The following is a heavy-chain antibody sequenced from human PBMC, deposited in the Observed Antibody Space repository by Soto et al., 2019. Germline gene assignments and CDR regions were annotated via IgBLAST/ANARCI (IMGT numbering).Heavy chain of an antibody. CDR2: MNPNSGNT. J-gene: IGHJ5*02. V-gene: IGHV1-8*01. CDR3: ARGRCCMSTSCYPNWFDP. CDR1: GYTLTSYD. Sequence: ASVKVSCKASGYTLTSYDINWVRQATGQGLEWMGWMNPNSGNTGYAQKFQGRVTMTRNTSISTAYMELSSLSSEDTAVYYCARGRCCMSTSCYPNWFDPWGQGTLVTVSS. D-gene: IGHD2-2*01.